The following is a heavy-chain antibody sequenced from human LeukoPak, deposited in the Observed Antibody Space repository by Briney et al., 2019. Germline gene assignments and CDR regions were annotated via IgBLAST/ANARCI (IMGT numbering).Heavy chain of an antibody. Sequence: GGSLRLSCAASGFPFSRYAMSWVRQTPERGLEWVSVISGSDGSRYYADSVKGRFTISRDDSRNTVYLQMNNLRAEDTAVYYCAKQVSCDTTTCYSGMPPDYWGQGTLVTVPS. CDR1: GFPFSRYA. D-gene: IGHD2/OR15-2a*01. J-gene: IGHJ4*02. CDR3: AKQVSCDTTTCYSGMPPDY. V-gene: IGHV3-23*01. CDR2: ISGSDGSR.